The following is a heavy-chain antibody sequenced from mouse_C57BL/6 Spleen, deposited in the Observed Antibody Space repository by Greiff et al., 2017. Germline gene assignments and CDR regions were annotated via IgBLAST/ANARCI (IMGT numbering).Heavy chain of an antibody. CDR2: IYPRSGNT. CDR3: ARGGYSNYGYFDV. D-gene: IGHD2-5*01. J-gene: IGHJ1*03. CDR1: GYTFTSYG. V-gene: IGHV1-81*01. Sequence: QVQLQQSGAELARPGASVKLSCKASGYTFTSYGISWVKQRTGQGLEWIGEIYPRSGNTYYNEKFKGKATLTADTSSSTAYMELRSLTSEDSAVYFCARGGYSNYGYFDVWGTGTTVTVSS.